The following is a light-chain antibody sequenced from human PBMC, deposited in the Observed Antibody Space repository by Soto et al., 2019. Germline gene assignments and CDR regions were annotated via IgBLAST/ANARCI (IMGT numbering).Light chain of an antibody. CDR1: QSVSID. Sequence: EIVMTQSPDTLSVSPGERATLSCRASQSVSIDLAWYQQTPGQAPRLLIYGASTRATGVPPTFSGSASGTDFTLTISSLEPEDFAVYYCQHRSNWPPGFGQGTRLEIK. V-gene: IGKV3-11*01. J-gene: IGKJ5*01. CDR2: GAS. CDR3: QHRSNWPPG.